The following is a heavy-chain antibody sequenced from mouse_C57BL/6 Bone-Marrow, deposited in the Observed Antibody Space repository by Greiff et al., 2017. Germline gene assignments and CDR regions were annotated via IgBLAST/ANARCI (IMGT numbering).Heavy chain of an antibody. V-gene: IGHV14-4*01. J-gene: IGHJ3*01. CDR3: TKGRTMVTTGFAY. CDR1: GFNIKDDY. D-gene: IGHD2-2*01. Sequence: VQLQQSGAELVRPGASVKLSCTASGFNIKDDYMHWVKQRPEQGLEWLGWIDPENGDTEYASKFKGKATITADTSSNTAYLQLSSLTSEDTAVYYCTKGRTMVTTGFAYWGQGTLVTVSA. CDR2: IDPENGDT.